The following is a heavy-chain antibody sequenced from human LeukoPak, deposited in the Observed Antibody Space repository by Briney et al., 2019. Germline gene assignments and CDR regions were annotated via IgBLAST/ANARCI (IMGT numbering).Heavy chain of an antibody. V-gene: IGHV4-61*02. J-gene: IGHJ5*02. CDR3: AKGAGGFSYYNWFDP. Sequence: SETLSLTCTVSGGSISSGSYYWSWIRQPAGKGLEWIGRIYTSGSTNYNPSLESRVTISVDTSKNQFSLKLASVTAADTAIYYCAKGAGGFSYYNWFDPWGQGTLVTVSP. CDR2: IYTSGST. D-gene: IGHD5-18*01. CDR1: GGSISSGSYY.